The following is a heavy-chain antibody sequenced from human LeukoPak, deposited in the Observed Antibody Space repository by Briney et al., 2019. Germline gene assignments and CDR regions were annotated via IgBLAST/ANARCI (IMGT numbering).Heavy chain of an antibody. J-gene: IGHJ4*02. CDR1: RSTNSHFG. Sequence: GGSLRLSCAASRSTNSHFGMHWVRQAPGKGLEWVAVIWSDGTNEYYADSVKGRFSISRDNSKKTVSLQMNSLKAEDTAVYFWAKDAQGGFDYSNSLQYWGQGILVTVSS. CDR2: IWSDGTNE. V-gene: IGHV3-33*03. CDR3: AKDAQGGFDYSNSLQY. D-gene: IGHD4-11*01.